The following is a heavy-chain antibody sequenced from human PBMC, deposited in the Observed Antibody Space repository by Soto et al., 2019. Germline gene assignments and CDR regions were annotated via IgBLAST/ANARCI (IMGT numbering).Heavy chain of an antibody. CDR3: ARCGYSYGYLWFDP. CDR1: GGSISSGGYY. J-gene: IGHJ5*02. D-gene: IGHD5-18*01. CDR2: IYYSGST. Sequence: QVQLQESGPGLVKPSQTLSLTCTVSGGSISSGGYYWSWIRQHPGKGLEWIGYIYYSGSTYYNPSLKRRVTISVDTSKNQCSLKLSSVTAADTAVYYCARCGYSYGYLWFDPWGQGTLVTVSS. V-gene: IGHV4-31*03.